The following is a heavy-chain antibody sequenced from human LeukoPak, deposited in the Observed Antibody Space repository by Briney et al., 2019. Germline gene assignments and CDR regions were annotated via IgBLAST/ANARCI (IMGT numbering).Heavy chain of an antibody. J-gene: IGHJ4*02. CDR1: GFTFSSYA. CDR2: ISGSGGST. V-gene: IGHV3-23*01. D-gene: IGHD4-17*01. CDR3: AKGQRFYGEYYFDY. Sequence: GGSLRLSCTASGFTFSSYAMSWVRQAPGKGLEWVSAISGSGGSTYYADSVKGRFTISRDNSKNTLYLQMNSLRAEDTAVYYCAKGQRFYGEYYFDYWGRGTLVTVSS.